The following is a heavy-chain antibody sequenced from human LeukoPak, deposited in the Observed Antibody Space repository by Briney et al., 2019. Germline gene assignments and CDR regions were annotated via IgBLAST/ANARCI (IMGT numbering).Heavy chain of an antibody. V-gene: IGHV1-2*02. CDR3: ARDYSSGWYTRFDP. CDR2: INPNSAGT. Sequence: ASVKVSCKASGYTFTGYYVHWVRQAPGQGLEWMGWINPNSAGTNYAQKFQGRVTMTRDTSISTAYMELSRLRSDDTAVYYCARDYSSGWYTRFDPWGQGTLVTVSS. D-gene: IGHD6-19*01. J-gene: IGHJ5*02. CDR1: GYTFTGYY.